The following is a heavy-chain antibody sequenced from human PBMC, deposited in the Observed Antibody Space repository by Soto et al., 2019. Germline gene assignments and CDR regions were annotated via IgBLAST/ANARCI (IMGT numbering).Heavy chain of an antibody. CDR1: GFTFSDYY. Sequence: QVQLVESGGGLVKPGGSLRLSCAASGFTFSDYYMSWIRQAPGKGLEWVSYISSSGSTIYYADSVKGRFTISRDNAKNSLYLQMNSLRAEDTAVYYCARASMGVVIYGDYVDTPLFDYWGQGTLVTVSS. J-gene: IGHJ4*02. CDR3: ARASMGVVIYGDYVDTPLFDY. CDR2: ISSSGSTI. V-gene: IGHV3-11*01. D-gene: IGHD4-17*01.